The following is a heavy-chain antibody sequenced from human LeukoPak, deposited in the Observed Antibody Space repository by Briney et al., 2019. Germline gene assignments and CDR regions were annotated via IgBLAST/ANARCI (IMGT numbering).Heavy chain of an antibody. CDR1: GFTFSSYA. J-gene: IGHJ4*02. CDR3: ARQGGGYPLDY. Sequence: GGSLRLSCAASGFTFSSYAMHWVRQAPGKGLEWVAVISYDGSNKYYADSVKGRFTISRDNSKNTLYLQMNSLRAEDTAVYYCARQGGGYPLDYWGQGTLVTVSS. CDR2: ISYDGSNK. D-gene: IGHD5-24*01. V-gene: IGHV3-30*04.